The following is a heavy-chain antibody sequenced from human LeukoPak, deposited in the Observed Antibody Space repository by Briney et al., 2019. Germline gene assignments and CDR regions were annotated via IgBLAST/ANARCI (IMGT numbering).Heavy chain of an antibody. Sequence: SETLSLTCTVSGGSISSYYWSWIRQPPGKGLEWIGYIYYSGSTNYNPSLKSRVTISVDTSKNQFSLKLSSVTAADTAVYYCARGLRYCSSTSCGDWGQGTLVTVSS. D-gene: IGHD2-2*01. J-gene: IGHJ4*02. V-gene: IGHV4-59*01. CDR1: GGSISSYY. CDR2: IYYSGST. CDR3: ARGLRYCSSTSCGD.